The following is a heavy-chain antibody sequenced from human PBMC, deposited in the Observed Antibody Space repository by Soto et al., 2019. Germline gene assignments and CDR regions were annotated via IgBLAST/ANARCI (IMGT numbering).Heavy chain of an antibody. Sequence: SETLSLSCTVSGGSISSAFWSWIRQAPGKRLEWIGFIYSSGITNFNPSLKSRVTMSMDTSKNQVSLKLTSVTAADTAVYYCARDSRLFDQWGQGILVTVSS. CDR1: GGSISSAF. V-gene: IGHV4-59*01. J-gene: IGHJ4*02. CDR2: IYSSGIT. CDR3: ARDSRLFDQ.